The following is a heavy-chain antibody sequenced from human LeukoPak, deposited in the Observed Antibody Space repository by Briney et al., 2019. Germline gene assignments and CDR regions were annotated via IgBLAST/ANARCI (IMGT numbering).Heavy chain of an antibody. V-gene: IGHV1-46*01. CDR2: INPSGGST. Sequence: ASVKVSCKASGYTFTSYYMHWVRQAPGQGLEWMGIINPSGGSTSYAQKFQGRVTMTRDMSTSTVYMELSSLRSEDTAVYYCARRGRYCSSTSCYANWFDPWGQGTLVTVSS. J-gene: IGHJ5*02. CDR1: GYTFTSYY. CDR3: ARRGRYCSSTSCYANWFDP. D-gene: IGHD2-2*01.